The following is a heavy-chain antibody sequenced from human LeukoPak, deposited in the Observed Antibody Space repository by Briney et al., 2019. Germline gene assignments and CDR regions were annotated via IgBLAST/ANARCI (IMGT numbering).Heavy chain of an antibody. J-gene: IGHJ6*03. CDR2: INPNSGGT. CDR3: ARQVEVMLVRDEGYHYYYMDV. CDR1: GYTFTGYY. V-gene: IGHV1-2*02. Sequence: ASVKVSCKASGYTFTGYYMHWVRQAPGQGLEWMGWINPNSGGTNYAQKFQGRVTMTRDTSISTAYMELSRLRSEDTAVYYCARQVEVMLVRDEGYHYYYMDVWGKGTTVTVSS. D-gene: IGHD6-6*01.